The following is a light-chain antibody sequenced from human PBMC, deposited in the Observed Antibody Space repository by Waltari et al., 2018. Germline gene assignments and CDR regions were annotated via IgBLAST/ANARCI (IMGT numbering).Light chain of an antibody. CDR2: DVS. V-gene: IGLV2-14*03. Sequence: QSALIQPAPVSASPGPSITISCTGSSSDIGDYDLLSWYHRRPGKAPPPPFSDVSRRPSAVSNRFSGSKSGNRASLTISGLRPEDEGDYYCSSYTSRNTHVIFGGGTKLTVL. CDR3: SSYTSRNTHVI. CDR1: SSDIGDYDL. J-gene: IGLJ2*01.